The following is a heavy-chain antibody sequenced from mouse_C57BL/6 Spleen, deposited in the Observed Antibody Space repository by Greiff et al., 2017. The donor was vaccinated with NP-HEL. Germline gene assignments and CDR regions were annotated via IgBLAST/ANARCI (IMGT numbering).Heavy chain of an antibody. V-gene: IGHV1-69*01. CDR2: IDPSDSYT. J-gene: IGHJ3*01. CDR1: GYTFTSYW. Sequence: QVQLQQPGAELVMPGASVKLSCKASGYTFTSYWMHWVKQRPGQGLEWIGEIDPSDSYTNYNQKFKGKSTLTVDKSSSTAYMQRSSLTSEDSAFYYGSRVSSEGWDLAWFAYWGQVTLVTVAA. CDR3: SRVSSEGWDLAWFAY. D-gene: IGHD4-1*01.